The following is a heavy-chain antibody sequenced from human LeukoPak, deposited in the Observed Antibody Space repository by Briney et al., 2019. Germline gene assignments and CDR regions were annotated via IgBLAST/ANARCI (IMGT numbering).Heavy chain of an antibody. D-gene: IGHD6-13*01. CDR2: ISAYNGNT. J-gene: IGHJ4*02. Sequence: ASVKVSCKASGYTFTSYGISWVRQAPGQGLEWTGWISAYNGNTNYAQKLQGRVTMTTDTSTSTAYMELRSLRSDDTAVYYCARSVAAAVFRSPFDYWGQGTLVTVSS. CDR1: GYTFTSYG. CDR3: ARSVAAAVFRSPFDY. V-gene: IGHV1-18*01.